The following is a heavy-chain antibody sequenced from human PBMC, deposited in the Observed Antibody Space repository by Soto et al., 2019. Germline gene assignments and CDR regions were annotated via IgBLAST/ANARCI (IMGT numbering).Heavy chain of an antibody. CDR1: GFSLSTSGVG. D-gene: IGHD6-19*01. Sequence: QITLKESGPTLVKPTQTLTLTCTFSGFSLSTSGVGVGWIRQSPGKALHWLALIYWNGDKRYNPSLKTRLTITKDTAKNQVVLTLTNMDPVDTATYYCAHRPSGWFLFDYWGQGTLVTVSS. J-gene: IGHJ4*02. CDR2: IYWNGDK. V-gene: IGHV2-5*01. CDR3: AHRPSGWFLFDY.